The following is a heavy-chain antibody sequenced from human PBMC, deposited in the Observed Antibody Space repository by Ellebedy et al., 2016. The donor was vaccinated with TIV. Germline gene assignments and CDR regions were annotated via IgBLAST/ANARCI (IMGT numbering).Heavy chain of an antibody. CDR3: ARVRFGETAVDY. J-gene: IGHJ4*02. CDR1: GFTFRSYD. CDR2: IGTAGDT. D-gene: IGHD3-16*01. Sequence: GESLKISCAASGFTFRSYDMHWVRQATGKGLEWVSAIGTAGDTYYPGSVKGRFTIAREKAKNSLYLQMNSLRAEDTAVYYCARVRFGETAVDYWGQGTLVTVSS. V-gene: IGHV3-13*01.